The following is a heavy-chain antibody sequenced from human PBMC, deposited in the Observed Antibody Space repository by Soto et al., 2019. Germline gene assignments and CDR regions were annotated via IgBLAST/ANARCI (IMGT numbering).Heavy chain of an antibody. V-gene: IGHV3-23*01. Sequence: GGSLRLSCAASGFPFGSHAMSWVRQAPGKGLEWVSLVSGNGGTTNYADSVKGRFTISRDNSQKTLYLQMNSLRAEDTAIYYCARLVYDSRLNYLYFDHWGQGTLVTVSS. J-gene: IGHJ4*02. CDR2: VSGNGGTT. D-gene: IGHD3-22*01. CDR1: GFPFGSHA. CDR3: ARLVYDSRLNYLYFDH.